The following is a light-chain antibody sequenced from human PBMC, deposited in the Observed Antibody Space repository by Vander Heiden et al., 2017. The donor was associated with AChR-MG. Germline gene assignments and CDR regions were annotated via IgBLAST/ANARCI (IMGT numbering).Light chain of an antibody. J-gene: IGKJ1*01. CDR2: GAS. Sequence: VLTPSPGTLSLSPGERATLSCRASQSVSSSYLAWYQQKPGQAPRLLIYGASSRATGIPDRFSGSGSGTDFTLTISRLEPEDFAVYYCQQYGSSPRTFGQGTKVEIK. CDR3: QQYGSSPRT. V-gene: IGKV3-20*01. CDR1: QSVSSSY.